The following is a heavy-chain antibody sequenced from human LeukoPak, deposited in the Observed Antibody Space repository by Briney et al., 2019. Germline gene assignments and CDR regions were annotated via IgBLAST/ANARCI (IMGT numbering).Heavy chain of an antibody. CDR1: GSTFSSYW. J-gene: IGHJ4*02. V-gene: IGHV3-7*01. Sequence: PGGSLRLSCAASGSTFSSYWMSWVRQAPGKGLEWVANIKQDGSDKYYVDSVKGRFAISRDNAKNSLYLQVNSLRAEDTAVYYCARDLEPGLEMATIRGDWGQGTLVTVSS. CDR3: ARDLEPGLEMATIRGD. D-gene: IGHD5-24*01. CDR2: IKQDGSDK.